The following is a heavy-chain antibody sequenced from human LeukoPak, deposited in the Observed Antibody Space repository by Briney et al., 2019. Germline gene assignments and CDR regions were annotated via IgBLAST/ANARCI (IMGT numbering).Heavy chain of an antibody. V-gene: IGHV3-48*01. CDR1: GFTFSTYS. Sequence: PGGSLRLSCAASGFTFSTYSMSWVRQAPGKGLEWVSYISTSSSPIYYADSVKGRFTISRDNAKNSLYLQMNSLRAEDTAVYYRAKVVVAGTNWFDTWGQGTLVTVSS. D-gene: IGHD6-19*01. CDR2: ISTSSSPI. CDR3: AKVVVAGTNWFDT. J-gene: IGHJ5*02.